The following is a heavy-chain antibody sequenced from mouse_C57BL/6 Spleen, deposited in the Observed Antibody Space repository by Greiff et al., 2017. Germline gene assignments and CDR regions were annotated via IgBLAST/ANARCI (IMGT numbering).Heavy chain of an antibody. V-gene: IGHV1-81*01. CDR2: IYPRSGNT. CDR1: GYTFTSYG. J-gene: IGHJ3*01. D-gene: IGHD3-2*02. CDR3: ARRGSSGYQAWFAY. Sequence: QVQLQQSGAELARPGASVKLSCKASGYTFTSYGISWVKQRTGQGLEWIGEIYPRSGNTYYNEKFKGKATLTADKSSSTAYMELRSLISEDSAVYFCARRGSSGYQAWFAYWGQGTLVTVSA.